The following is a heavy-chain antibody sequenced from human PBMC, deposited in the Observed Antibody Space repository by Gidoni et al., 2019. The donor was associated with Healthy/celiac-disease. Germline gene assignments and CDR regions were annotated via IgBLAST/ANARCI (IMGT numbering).Heavy chain of an antibody. J-gene: IGHJ3*02. D-gene: IGHD2-15*01. CDR3: ARDKQLYCSGGSCYSQYAFDI. CDR2: ISSSSSTI. CDR1: GFTFSSYS. V-gene: IGHV3-48*01. Sequence: EVQLVESGGGLVQPGGSLRLSCAASGFTFSSYSMTWVRQAPGKGLEWVSYISSSSSTIYYADSVKGRFTISRDNAKNSLYLQMNSLRAEDTAVYYCARDKQLYCSGGSCYSQYAFDIWGQGTMVTVSS.